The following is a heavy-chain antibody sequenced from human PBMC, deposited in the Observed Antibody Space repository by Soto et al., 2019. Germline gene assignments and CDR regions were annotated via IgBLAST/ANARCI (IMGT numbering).Heavy chain of an antibody. CDR3: ARLRWSPSNWFDP. CDR1: GGAIRSYY. V-gene: IGHV4-59*08. D-gene: IGHD2-8*01. Sequence: QVQLQESGPGLVKPSETLSLTCTVSGGAIRSYYWTWIRQPPGKGLEWIGYIYYRGSTSYNPSLTTRVAISVATSKNHFSLKRSTVPAADTAVDYCARLRWSPSNWFDPWGQGTLVTVSS. J-gene: IGHJ5*02. CDR2: IYYRGST.